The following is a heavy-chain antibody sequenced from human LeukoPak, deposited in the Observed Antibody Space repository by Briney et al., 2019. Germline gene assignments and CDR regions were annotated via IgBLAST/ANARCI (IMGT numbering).Heavy chain of an antibody. D-gene: IGHD3-22*01. Sequence: SGGSLRLSCAASGFTFSSYEMNWVRQAPGKGLEWVSYISSSGSTIYYADSVKGRFTISRDNAKNSLYLQMNSLRAEDTAVYYCARVNYYDSGEYDYWGQGTLVTVSS. J-gene: IGHJ4*02. CDR3: ARVNYYDSGEYDY. V-gene: IGHV3-48*03. CDR1: GFTFSSYE. CDR2: ISSSGSTI.